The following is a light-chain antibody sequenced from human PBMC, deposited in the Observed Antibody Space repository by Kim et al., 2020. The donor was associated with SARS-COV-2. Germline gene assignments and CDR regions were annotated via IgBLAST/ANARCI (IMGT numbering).Light chain of an antibody. CDR1: QSISSW. V-gene: IGKV1-5*01. CDR3: QQYNTQPWT. J-gene: IGKJ1*01. CDR2: DDS. Sequence: ASVGDRVPITCRDSQSISSWLAWYQQKPGKPLNLLIDDDSSLASGVPSRFSGTGYGTEFTLTMSSLQPDGCATYCSQQYNTQPWTFGQGTKVDIK.